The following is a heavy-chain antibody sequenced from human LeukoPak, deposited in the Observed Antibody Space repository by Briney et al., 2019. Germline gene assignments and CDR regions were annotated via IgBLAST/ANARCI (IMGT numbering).Heavy chain of an antibody. J-gene: IGHJ4*02. Sequence: SETLSLTCGVYGGSFSDSYWSWIRQPPGKGLEWIGEINHSGSTNYNPSLKSRVTISVDTSKNQFSLKLSSVTAADTAVYYCAKSSTRAYFDYWGQGTLVTVSS. CDR3: AKSSTRAYFDY. V-gene: IGHV4-34*01. D-gene: IGHD6-13*01. CDR2: INHSGST. CDR1: GGSFSDSY.